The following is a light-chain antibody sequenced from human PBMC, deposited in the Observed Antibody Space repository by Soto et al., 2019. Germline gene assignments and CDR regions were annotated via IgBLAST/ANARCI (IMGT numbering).Light chain of an antibody. V-gene: IGKV1D-12*01. CDR3: QQTNSFPLT. Sequence: DIHMTLSPSSVSASVGYRVTITCRAGQGISSWLAWYQQKPGKAPKVLIYATSRLQSGVPSRFSGSGYGTDFNLTISSLQTEDFATYFCQQTNSFPLTFGGGTKVDIK. J-gene: IGKJ4*01. CDR1: QGISSW. CDR2: ATS.